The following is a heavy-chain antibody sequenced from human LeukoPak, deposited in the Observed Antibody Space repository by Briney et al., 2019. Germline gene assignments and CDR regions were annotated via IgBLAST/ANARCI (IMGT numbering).Heavy chain of an antibody. D-gene: IGHD3-16*01. CDR1: GFTVSSNY. J-gene: IGHJ4*02. CDR2: IYSEGST. V-gene: IGHV3-53*01. Sequence: PGGSLRLSCAASGFTVSSNYMSWVRQAPGEGLEWVSVIYSEGSTYYADSVKGRFTISRDNSKNTLYLQMNSLRAEDTAVYYCARARPYDYVWGSYDYWGQGTLVTVSS. CDR3: ARARPYDYVWGSYDY.